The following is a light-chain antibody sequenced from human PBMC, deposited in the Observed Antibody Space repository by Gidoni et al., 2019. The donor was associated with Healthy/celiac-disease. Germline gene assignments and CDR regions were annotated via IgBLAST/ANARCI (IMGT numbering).Light chain of an antibody. Sequence: ELTQPPPVSVSPGQTASITCSGDKLGDKYACWYQQKPGQSPVLVIYQDSKRPSGIPERFSGSNSGNTATLTISGTQAMDEADYYCQAWDSSTASWVFGGRTKLTVL. V-gene: IGLV3-1*01. CDR1: KLGDKY. CDR3: QAWDSSTASWV. J-gene: IGLJ3*02. CDR2: QDS.